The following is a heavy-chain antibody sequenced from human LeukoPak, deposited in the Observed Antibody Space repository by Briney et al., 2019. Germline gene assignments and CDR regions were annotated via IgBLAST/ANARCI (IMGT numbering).Heavy chain of an antibody. V-gene: IGHV3-23*01. CDR2: ISASGGT. CDR3: AKCARTPEGGSGWCNWFDP. Sequence: GGSLRLSCAASGFTFSGYVFNWVRRSPGKGLEWVSAISASGGTYYADFVEGRFTTSRDNSKNTLYLQMNSLRAEDTAMYYCAKCARTPEGGSGWCNWFDPWGQGTLVTVSS. D-gene: IGHD6-19*01. J-gene: IGHJ5*02. CDR1: GFTFSGYV.